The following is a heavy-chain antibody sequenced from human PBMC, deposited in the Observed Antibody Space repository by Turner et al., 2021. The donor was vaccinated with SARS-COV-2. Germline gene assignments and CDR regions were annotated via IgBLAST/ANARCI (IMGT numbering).Heavy chain of an antibody. CDR1: GFTFSSCG. CDR2: ISYDVSSK. D-gene: IGHD5-12*01. V-gene: IGHV3-30-3*01. Sequence: QVQLVESGGGVVQPGRSLRLSCAASGFTFSSCGMHWVRQAPGKGLEWVAVISYDVSSKYYADSVKCRFTISRDNSKNTLYLQMNSLRAEDTAVYYCAREGAWGDGYPNDYWGQGTLVTVSS. CDR3: AREGAWGDGYPNDY. J-gene: IGHJ4*02.